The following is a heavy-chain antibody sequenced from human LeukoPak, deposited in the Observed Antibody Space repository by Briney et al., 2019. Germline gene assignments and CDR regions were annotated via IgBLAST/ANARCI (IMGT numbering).Heavy chain of an antibody. D-gene: IGHD3-3*01. CDR1: GFTFSSYS. CDR3: ARLGTSYYDFWSGQWYYYYYMDV. CDR2: IKQDGSEK. J-gene: IGHJ6*03. Sequence: PGGSLRLSCAASGFTFSSYSMNWVRQAPGKGLEWVANIKQDGSEKYYVDSVKGRFTISRDNAKNSLYLQMNSLRAEDTAVYYCARLGTSYYDFWSGQWYYYYYMDVWGKGTTVTVSS. V-gene: IGHV3-7*01.